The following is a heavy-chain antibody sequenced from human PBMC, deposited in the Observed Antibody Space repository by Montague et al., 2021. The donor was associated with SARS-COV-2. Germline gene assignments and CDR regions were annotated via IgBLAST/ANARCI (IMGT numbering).Heavy chain of an antibody. J-gene: IGHJ5*02. CDR3: ARGLVSSILGVFDP. V-gene: IGHV4-31*03. CDR2: IHHSGTA. Sequence: TLSLTCTVSGGSISSGGYYWSWIRHHPGKGLDWIGYIHHSGTAHYNPSLKSRITILVDTSKNQFSLKLRSVTAADSAIYYCARGLVSSILGVFDPWAQGTLVTVSS. D-gene: IGHD3-3*01. CDR1: GGSISSGGYY.